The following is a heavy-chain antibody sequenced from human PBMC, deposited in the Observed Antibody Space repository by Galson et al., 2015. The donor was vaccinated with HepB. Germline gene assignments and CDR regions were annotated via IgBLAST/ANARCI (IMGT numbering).Heavy chain of an antibody. CDR1: GGTFSSYT. Sequence: SVKVSCKASGGTFSSYTISWVRQAPGQGLEWMGRIIPILGIANYAQKFQGRVTITADKSTSTAYMELSSLRSEDTAVYYCAREGGGIAVAGSDYWGQGTLVTVSS. J-gene: IGHJ4*02. D-gene: IGHD6-19*01. CDR3: AREGGGIAVAGSDY. CDR2: IIPILGIA. V-gene: IGHV1-69*04.